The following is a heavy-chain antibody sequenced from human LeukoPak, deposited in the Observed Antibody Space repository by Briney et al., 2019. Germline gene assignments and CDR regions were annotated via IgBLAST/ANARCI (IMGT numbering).Heavy chain of an antibody. CDR3: AKEAVAVEVHIDY. V-gene: IGHV3-53*01. D-gene: IGHD6-19*01. CDR2: IYSGGST. J-gene: IGHJ4*02. Sequence: PGGSLRLSCAASGFTVSSNYMSWVRQAPGKGLEWVSVIYSGGSTYYADSVKGRFTISRDNSKNTLYLQMNSLRAEDTAVYYCAKEAVAVEVHIDYWGQGTLVTVSS. CDR1: GFTVSSNY.